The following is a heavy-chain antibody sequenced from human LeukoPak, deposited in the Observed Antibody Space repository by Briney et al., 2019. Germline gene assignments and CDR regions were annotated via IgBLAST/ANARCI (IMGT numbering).Heavy chain of an antibody. CDR3: ARESRYCSGGSCYYRERYFDY. CDR2: ISSSGSTI. CDR1: GFTFSDYY. D-gene: IGHD2-15*01. J-gene: IGHJ4*02. V-gene: IGHV3-11*01. Sequence: GGSLRLSCAASGFTFSDYYMSWIRQAPGKGLERVSYISSSGSTIYYADSVKGRFTISRDNAKNSLYLQMNSLRAEDTAVYYCARESRYCSGGSCYYRERYFDYWGQGTLVTVSS.